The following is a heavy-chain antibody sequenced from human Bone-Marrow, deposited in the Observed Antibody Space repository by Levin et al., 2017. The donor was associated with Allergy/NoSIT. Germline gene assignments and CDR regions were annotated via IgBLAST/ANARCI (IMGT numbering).Heavy chain of an antibody. CDR1: GFTFSSDA. CDR3: AHFPCSSISCYEYYYYMDV. D-gene: IGHD2-2*01. CDR2: ISDSGGST. Sequence: GGSLRLSCAASGFTFSSDAMSWVRQAPGKGLEWVSAISDSGGSTYYADSVKGRFTISRDNSKNTLYLQMNSLRAEDTAVYYCAHFPCSSISCYEYYYYMDVWGKGTTVTVSS. J-gene: IGHJ6*03. V-gene: IGHV3-23*01.